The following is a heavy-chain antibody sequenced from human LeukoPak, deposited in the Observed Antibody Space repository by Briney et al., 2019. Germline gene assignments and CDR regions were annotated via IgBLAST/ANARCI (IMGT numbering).Heavy chain of an antibody. V-gene: IGHV3-48*03. Sequence: GGSLRLSCAASGFTFSSYEMNWVRQAPGKGLEWVPYISSSGSTKYYADSVKGRFTISRDNAENSLYLQMNSLRAEDTAVYYCATAPTAFDIWGQGTMVTVSS. J-gene: IGHJ3*02. CDR1: GFTFSSYE. CDR2: ISSSGSTK. CDR3: ATAPTAFDI.